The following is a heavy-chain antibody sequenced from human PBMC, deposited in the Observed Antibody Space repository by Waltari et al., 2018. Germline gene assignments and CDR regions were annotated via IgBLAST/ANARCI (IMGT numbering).Heavy chain of an antibody. V-gene: IGHV4-30-2*01. CDR2: IYHSGST. D-gene: IGHD3-22*01. Sequence: QLQLQESGSGLVKPSQTLSLTCAVSGGSIRRGGYSWRWFRQPPGKGLEWIGYIYHSGSTYYNPSLKSRVTISVDRSKNQFSLKLSSVTAADTAVYYCARAGRQGVVVTNFDYWGQGTLVTVSS. CDR1: GGSIRRGGYS. J-gene: IGHJ4*02. CDR3: ARAGRQGVVVTNFDY.